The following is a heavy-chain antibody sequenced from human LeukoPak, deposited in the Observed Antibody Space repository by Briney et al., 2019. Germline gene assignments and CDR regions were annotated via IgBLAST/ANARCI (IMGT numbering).Heavy chain of an antibody. V-gene: IGHV3-23*01. J-gene: IGHJ4*02. CDR1: GFTFSSYA. D-gene: IGHD3-22*01. Sequence: GGSLRLSCAASGFTFSSYAMSWVRQAPGRGLEWVSAISGSGGSTYYADSVKGRFTISRDNSKNTLYLQMNSLRAEDTAVYYCAKDPSLDYYDSSGYYPDYWGQGTLVTVSS. CDR2: ISGSGGST. CDR3: AKDPSLDYYDSSGYYPDY.